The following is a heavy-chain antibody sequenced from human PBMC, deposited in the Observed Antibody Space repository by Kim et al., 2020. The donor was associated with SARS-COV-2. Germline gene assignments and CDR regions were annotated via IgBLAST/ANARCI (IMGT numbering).Heavy chain of an antibody. V-gene: IGHV3-15*01. CDR2: IKSKTDGGTT. J-gene: IGHJ3*02. D-gene: IGHD3-22*01. Sequence: GGSLRLSCAVSGFTFSKAWMSWVRQAPGKGLEWVGRIKSKTDGGTTDYAVPVKGRFTISRDDSKNMLYLQMNSLKIEDIAVYYCATDRHSSGYLGAFDIWGQGTMVTVSS. CDR1: GFTFSKAW. CDR3: ATDRHSSGYLGAFDI.